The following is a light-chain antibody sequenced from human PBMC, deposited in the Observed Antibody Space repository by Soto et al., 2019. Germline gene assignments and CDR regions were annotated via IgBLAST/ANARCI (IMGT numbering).Light chain of an antibody. Sequence: DIQITQSASTLSASVGDRVTITCRASQSISSWLAWYQQKLGRAPRLLIYDASSLESGVPSRFSGSGYGTEFTLTISSLQPGDFATYYCQQYNTYSSLTFGGGTKVDIK. CDR3: QQYNTYSSLT. CDR1: QSISSW. V-gene: IGKV1-5*01. CDR2: DAS. J-gene: IGKJ4*01.